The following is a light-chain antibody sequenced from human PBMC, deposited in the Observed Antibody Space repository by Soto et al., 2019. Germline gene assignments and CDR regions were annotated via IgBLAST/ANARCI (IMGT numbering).Light chain of an antibody. V-gene: IGKV3-11*01. Sequence: EIVLTQSPATLSLSPGERATLSCRASQNISTFLAWYQLKPGQPPRLLSHESTNRATGIPARFSGNGSGTDCTLTISSLAPEDFALYYCQQRTNWPRGTFGQGAKLEIK. J-gene: IGKJ2*02. CDR3: QQRTNWPRGT. CDR2: EST. CDR1: QNISTF.